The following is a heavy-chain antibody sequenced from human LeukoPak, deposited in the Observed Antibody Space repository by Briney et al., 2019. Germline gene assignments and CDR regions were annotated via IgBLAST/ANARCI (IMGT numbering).Heavy chain of an antibody. D-gene: IGHD3-22*01. V-gene: IGHV1-69*04. CDR2: IIPILGIA. Sequence: ASVKVSCKASGGTFSSYAISWVRQAPGQGLEWMGRIIPILGIANYAQKFQGRVTITADKSTSTAYMELSSLRSEDTAVYYCARARYDSSGYSDYWGQGTLVTVSS. CDR1: GGTFSSYA. CDR3: ARARYDSSGYSDY. J-gene: IGHJ4*02.